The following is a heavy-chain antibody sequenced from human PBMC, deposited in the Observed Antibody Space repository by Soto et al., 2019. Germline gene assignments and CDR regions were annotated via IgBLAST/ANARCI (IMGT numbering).Heavy chain of an antibody. CDR1: EFTVSSNY. V-gene: IGHV3-53*01. J-gene: IGHJ4*02. CDR3: AAGTVVGAPNY. D-gene: IGHD1-26*01. CDR2: IYSGGST. Sequence: GGSLRLSCAASEFTVSSNYMSWVRQAPGKGLEWVSVIYSGGSTYYADSVKGRFTISRDNSKNTLYLQMNSLRAEDTAVYYCAAGTVVGAPNYWGQGTLVTVYS.